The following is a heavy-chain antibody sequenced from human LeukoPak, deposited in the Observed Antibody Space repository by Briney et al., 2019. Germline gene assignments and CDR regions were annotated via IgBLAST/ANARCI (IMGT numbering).Heavy chain of an antibody. Sequence: SETLSLTCTVSGGSMSSQYWSWIRQPPGKGLECIVYIYYSGKTYYSPSLQSRVTISVDTSKNHFSLKLTSVTAADTAVYYCARLLDNDSSGDPDTFDMWGQGTMVTVSS. CDR3: ARLLDNDSSGDPDTFDM. D-gene: IGHD3-22*01. CDR1: GGSMSSQY. V-gene: IGHV4-59*11. CDR2: IYYSGKT. J-gene: IGHJ3*02.